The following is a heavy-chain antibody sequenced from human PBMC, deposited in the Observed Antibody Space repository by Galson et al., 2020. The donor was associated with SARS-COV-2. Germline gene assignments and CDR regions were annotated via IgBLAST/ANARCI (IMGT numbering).Heavy chain of an antibody. D-gene: IGHD3-10*01. CDR2: INPNSGGT. CDR3: ARGGIIQPEDYYYYYGMDV. Sequence: ASVKVSCKASGYTFTGYYMHWVRQAPGQGLEWMGWINPNSGGTNYAQKFQGRVTMTRDTSISTAYMELSRLRSDDTAVYYCARGGIIQPEDYYYYYGMDVWGQGTTVTVSS. CDR1: GYTFTGYY. V-gene: IGHV1-2*02. J-gene: IGHJ6*02.